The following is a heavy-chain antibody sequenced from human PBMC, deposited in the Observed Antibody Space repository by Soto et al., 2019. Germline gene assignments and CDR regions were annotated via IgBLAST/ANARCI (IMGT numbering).Heavy chain of an antibody. CDR2: ISANNGNT. D-gene: IGHD3-9*01. CDR3: ATGENRLRYFDWLGY. Sequence: ASVKVSCKASGYTFTTYGISWVRQAPGQGLEWMGWISANNGNTNYAQSLQGRVTMTTETSTSTAYMELSSLRSEDTAVYYCATGENRLRYFDWLGYWGQGTLGTVAS. J-gene: IGHJ4*02. CDR1: GYTFTTYG. V-gene: IGHV1-18*01.